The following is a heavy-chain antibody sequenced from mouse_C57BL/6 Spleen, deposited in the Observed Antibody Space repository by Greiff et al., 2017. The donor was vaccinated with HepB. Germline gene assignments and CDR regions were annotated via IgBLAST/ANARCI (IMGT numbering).Heavy chain of an antibody. J-gene: IGHJ1*03. CDR2: IDPSDSYT. CDR1: GYTFTSYW. D-gene: IGHD1-1*01. CDR3: AGYYGSSYGWYFDV. V-gene: IGHV1-50*01. Sequence: VQLQQPGAELVKPGASVKLSCKASGYTFTSYWMQWVKQRPGQGLEWIGEIDPSDSYTNYNQKFKGKATLTVDTSSSTAYIQLSSLTSEDSAVYYCAGYYGSSYGWYFDVWGTGTTVTVSS.